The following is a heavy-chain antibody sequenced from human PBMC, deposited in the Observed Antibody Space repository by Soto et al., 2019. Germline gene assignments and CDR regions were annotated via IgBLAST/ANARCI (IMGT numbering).Heavy chain of an antibody. CDR2: IYYSGST. V-gene: IGHV4-31*03. CDR3: ARFSAAGTYFDY. D-gene: IGHD6-13*01. CDR1: GGSISRGGYY. J-gene: IGHJ4*02. Sequence: SEALSLTCTVSGGSISRGGYYWSWIRRHPGKGLEWIGYIYYSGSTNYNPSLKSRVTISVDKSKNQFSLKLSSVTAADTAVYYCARFSAAGTYFDYWGQGTLVTVSS.